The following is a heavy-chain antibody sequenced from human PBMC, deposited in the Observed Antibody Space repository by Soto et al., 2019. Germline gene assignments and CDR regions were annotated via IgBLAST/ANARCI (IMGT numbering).Heavy chain of an antibody. D-gene: IGHD3-10*01. CDR1: GGTFSSYA. Sequence: SVKVSCKASGGTFSSYAISWVRQAPGQGLEWMGGIIPIFGTANYAQKFQGRVTITADESTSTAYMELSSLRSEDTAVYYCARGGVNYYGSGSYYRELDPWGQGTLVTVSS. CDR3: ARGGVNYYGSGSYYRELDP. J-gene: IGHJ5*02. CDR2: IIPIFGTA. V-gene: IGHV1-69*13.